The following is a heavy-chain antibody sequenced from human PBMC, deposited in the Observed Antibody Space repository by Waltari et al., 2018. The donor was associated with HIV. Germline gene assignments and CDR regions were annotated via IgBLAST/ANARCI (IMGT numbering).Heavy chain of an antibody. CDR2: INHSGST. CDR3: ARGSEWELHPWYFDY. CDR1: GGSFSGYY. V-gene: IGHV4-34*01. Sequence: QVQLQQWGAGLLKPSETLSLTCAVYGGSFSGYYWSWIRQPPGKGLEWSGEINHSGSTNYNPSLKSRVTISVDPSKNQFSLKLSSVTAADTAVYYCARGSEWELHPWYFDYWGQGTLVTVSS. D-gene: IGHD1-26*01. J-gene: IGHJ4*02.